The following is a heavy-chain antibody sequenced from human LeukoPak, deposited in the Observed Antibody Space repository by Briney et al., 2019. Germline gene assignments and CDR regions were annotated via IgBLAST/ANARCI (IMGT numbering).Heavy chain of an antibody. CDR1: GGSISSYY. V-gene: IGHV4-59*12. D-gene: IGHD2-2*01. Sequence: SETLSLTCTVSGGSISSYYWSWIRQPPGKGLEWIGYIYYSGSTNYNPSLKSRVTISVDTSKNQFSLKLSSVTAADTAVYYCARGGDIVVVPAAISGPPYFDYWGQGTLVTVSS. J-gene: IGHJ4*02. CDR2: IYYSGST. CDR3: ARGGDIVVVPAAISGPPYFDY.